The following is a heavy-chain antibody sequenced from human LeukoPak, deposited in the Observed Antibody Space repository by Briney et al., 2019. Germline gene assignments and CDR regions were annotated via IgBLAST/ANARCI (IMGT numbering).Heavy chain of an antibody. CDR3: AKDDCGANCYALIDY. Sequence: PGGSLRLSCAASGFTFSRSAMHWVRQAPGKGLEWVAVISYDGSNKYYADSVTGRFTISRDNSKNTLYLQMNGLRAGDTAVYYCAKDDCGANCYALIDYWGQGTLVTVSS. CDR1: GFTFSRSA. J-gene: IGHJ4*02. V-gene: IGHV3-30-3*01. CDR2: ISYDGSNK. D-gene: IGHD2-21*02.